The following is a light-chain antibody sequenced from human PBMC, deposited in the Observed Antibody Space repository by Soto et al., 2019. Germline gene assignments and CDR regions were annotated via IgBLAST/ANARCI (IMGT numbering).Light chain of an antibody. Sequence: DIQMTQSPSSLSASVGDRVTITCQASQDISNYLNWYQQKPGKAPKLLIYVASNLETGAPSSFSGSGSGTDFTFASRRLHPEDIATYYCQQYDNLPPFTFGPRNKVDIK. CDR3: QQYDNLPPFT. CDR1: QDISNY. CDR2: VAS. J-gene: IGKJ3*01. V-gene: IGKV1-33*01.